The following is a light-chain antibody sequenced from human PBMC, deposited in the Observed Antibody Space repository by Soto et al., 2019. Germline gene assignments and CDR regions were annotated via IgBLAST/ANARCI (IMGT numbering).Light chain of an antibody. CDR1: QSVLYTSNNKNY. CDR2: WAS. J-gene: IGKJ5*01. V-gene: IGKV4-1*01. Sequence: DIVMTQSPDSLAVSLGERATINCKSSQSVLYTSNNKNYLAWYQQKPGQPPKVLIYWASTRESGVPDRFSGSGSGTDFTLTISSLQAEDVAVYYCQQHYTTPITFGQGTRLEIK. CDR3: QQHYTTPIT.